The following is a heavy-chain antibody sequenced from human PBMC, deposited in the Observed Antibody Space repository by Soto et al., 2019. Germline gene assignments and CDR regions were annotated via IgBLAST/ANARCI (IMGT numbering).Heavy chain of an antibody. D-gene: IGHD6-19*01. CDR1: GGTFSSYA. CDR3: ARDQITVTGPLDY. V-gene: IGHV1-69*06. J-gene: IGHJ4*02. CDR2: IIPIFGTA. Sequence: KVSCKASGGTFSSYAITWVRQAPGQGLDWMGGIIPIFGTANYAQKFQGRVTITADKSTSTAYMELSSLRSEDTAVYYCARDQITVTGPLDYWGQGTLVTVS.